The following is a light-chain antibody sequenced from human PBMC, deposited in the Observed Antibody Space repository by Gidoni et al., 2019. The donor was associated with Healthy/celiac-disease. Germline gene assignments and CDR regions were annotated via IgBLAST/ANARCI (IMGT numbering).Light chain of an antibody. Sequence: IQLTQSPSSLSASVGDRVTITCRASQGISSYLAWYQQKPGKAPQLLIYAASTLQSGVPSRFSGSGSGTDFTLTISSLQPEDFATYYCQQLNSYPRTFXQXTKVEIK. CDR2: AAS. CDR1: QGISSY. CDR3: QQLNSYPRT. J-gene: IGKJ1*01. V-gene: IGKV1-9*01.